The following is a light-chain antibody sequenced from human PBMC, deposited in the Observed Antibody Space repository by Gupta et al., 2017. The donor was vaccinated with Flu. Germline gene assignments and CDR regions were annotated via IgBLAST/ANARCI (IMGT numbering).Light chain of an antibody. Sequence: VTLGKPAYISCRSSQSRGHSDGNTYSNWFQQRRGQSPRRLIYKGSNRDSGVPDRISGSGSGADITLKISRVEADDVGVYCCRQGKGWPYAFGEGTKMEI. CDR3: RQGKGWPYA. V-gene: IGKV2-30*02. CDR1: QSRGHSDGNTY. J-gene: IGKJ2*01. CDR2: KGS.